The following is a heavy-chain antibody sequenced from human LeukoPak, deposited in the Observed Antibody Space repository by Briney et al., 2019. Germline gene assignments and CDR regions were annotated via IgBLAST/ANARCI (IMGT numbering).Heavy chain of an antibody. Sequence: KPGESLKISCKGSGYSFNSYWIGWVRQMPGKGLGWMGIIYPGDSDTRYSPSFQGQVTISVDKSISTAYLQWSSLKASDTAMYYCARLGSSGSWHEGVDYWGQGTLVTVSS. CDR2: IYPGDSDT. V-gene: IGHV5-51*01. CDR3: ARLGSSGSWHEGVDY. D-gene: IGHD1-26*01. J-gene: IGHJ4*02. CDR1: GYSFNSYW.